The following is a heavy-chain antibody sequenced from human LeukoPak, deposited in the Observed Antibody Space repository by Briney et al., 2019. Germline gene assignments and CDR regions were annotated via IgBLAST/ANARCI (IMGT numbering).Heavy chain of an antibody. CDR3: ARDALSTVTTEFDY. CDR1: GFTFSSYS. J-gene: IGHJ4*02. D-gene: IGHD4-17*01. Sequence: PGGSLRLSCAASGFTFSSYSMNWVRQAPGKGLEWVSSISSSSSYIYYADSVKGRFTISRDNAKNSLYLQMNSLRAEDTAVYYCARDALSTVTTEFDYWGQGTLVTVSS. V-gene: IGHV3-21*01. CDR2: ISSSSSYI.